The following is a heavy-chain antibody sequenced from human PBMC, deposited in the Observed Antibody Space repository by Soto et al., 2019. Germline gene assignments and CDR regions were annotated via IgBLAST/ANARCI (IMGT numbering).Heavy chain of an antibody. Sequence: SETLSLTCTVSGGSFSGYYWSWIRQPPGKGLEWIGEINHSGSTNYNPSLKSRVTISVDTSKNQFSLKLSSVTAADTAVYYCAGAEGWFDPWGQGTLVTVSS. CDR3: AGAEGWFDP. CDR2: INHSGST. V-gene: IGHV4-34*01. CDR1: GGSFSGYY. J-gene: IGHJ5*02.